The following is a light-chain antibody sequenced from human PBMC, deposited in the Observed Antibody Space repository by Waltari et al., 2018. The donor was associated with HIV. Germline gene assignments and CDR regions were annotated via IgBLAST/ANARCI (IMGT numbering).Light chain of an antibody. CDR3: QQFGNSPSPTWT. CDR2: GAS. V-gene: IGKV3-20*01. J-gene: IGKJ1*01. CDR1: QSVGSSF. Sequence: EIVLTQSPGTLPLSPGESATLSCRASQSVGSSFLAWYQQKPGQAPRPLIYGASTRATGIPDRFTGSGSGTDFALTISRLEPEDFAVYFCQQFGNSPSPTWTFGQGTKVEIK.